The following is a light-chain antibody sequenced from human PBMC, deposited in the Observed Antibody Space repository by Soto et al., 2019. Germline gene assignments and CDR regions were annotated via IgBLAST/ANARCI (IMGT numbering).Light chain of an antibody. J-gene: IGLJ1*01. V-gene: IGLV1-40*01. CDR1: TSNIGANYA. CDR3: QSYDTSLGYV. CDR2: ANT. Sequence: QSVLTQPPSVSGAPGQRATISCTGRTSNIGANYAVHWYQQLPGSAPKLLIYANTNRPSGVPDRFSGSKSGVSASLAIAGLQVEDEADYYCQSYDTSLGYVFGTGTKLTVL.